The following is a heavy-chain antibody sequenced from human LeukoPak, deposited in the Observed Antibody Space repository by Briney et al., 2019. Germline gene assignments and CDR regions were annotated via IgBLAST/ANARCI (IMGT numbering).Heavy chain of an antibody. J-gene: IGHJ4*02. D-gene: IGHD5-18*01. V-gene: IGHV1-69*05. CDR3: ARDPSGYSYGVYFNY. CDR1: GGTFSSYA. CDR2: IIPIFGTA. Sequence: SVKVSCKASGGTFSSYAISWVRQAPGQGLEWMGGIIPIFGTAKYAQKFHGRVTITTDESTSTAYMELSSLRSEDTAVYYCARDPSGYSYGVYFNYWGQGTLVTVSS.